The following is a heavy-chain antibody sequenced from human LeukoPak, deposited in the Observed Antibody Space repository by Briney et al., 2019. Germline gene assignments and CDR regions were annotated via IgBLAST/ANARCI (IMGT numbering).Heavy chain of an antibody. CDR1: GGSISNSY. CDR3: ARGYDIDV. J-gene: IGHJ6*02. CDR2: IYYTGTT. V-gene: IGHV4-59*07. Sequence: PSDTLSLTCTVSGGSISNSYWSWIRQPPGKALEWIGYIYYTGTTKYNPSLKSRATISLDTSKNQFSLKLTSVTAADTALFFCARGYDIDVWGQGTTVTVSS.